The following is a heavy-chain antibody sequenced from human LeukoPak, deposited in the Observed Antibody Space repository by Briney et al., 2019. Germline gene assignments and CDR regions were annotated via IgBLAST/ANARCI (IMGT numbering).Heavy chain of an antibody. CDR3: AKDYGYSSSWYDY. CDR1: GFTFDDYG. CDR2: ISWNSASV. J-gene: IGHJ4*02. D-gene: IGHD6-13*01. V-gene: IGHV3-9*01. Sequence: PGRSLRLSCEASGFTFDDYGMHWVRQAPGKGPEWVSTISWNSASVGYVDSVKGRFTISRDNAKKTLYLQMNSLRPEDTALYYCAKDYGYSSSWYDYWGQGTLVTVSS.